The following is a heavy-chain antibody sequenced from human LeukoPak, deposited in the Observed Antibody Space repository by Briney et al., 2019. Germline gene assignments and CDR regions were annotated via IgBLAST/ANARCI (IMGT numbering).Heavy chain of an antibody. CDR2: MYYSGGA. J-gene: IGHJ4*02. Sequence: PSGTLSLTCTVSRDSISNYYWSWIRQPPGKGLEWIGYMYYSGGANYNPSLKSRVTISLDTSKNQVSLKVSSVTAADTAVYYCARGAYSSGWSSPYFDSWGQGTLATVSS. CDR1: RDSISNYY. V-gene: IGHV4-59*01. CDR3: ARGAYSSGWSSPYFDS. D-gene: IGHD6-19*01.